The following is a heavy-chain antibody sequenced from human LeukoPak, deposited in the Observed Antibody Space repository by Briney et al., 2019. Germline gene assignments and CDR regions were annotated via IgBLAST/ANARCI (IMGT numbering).Heavy chain of an antibody. CDR3: ARSTHFDWLYFDY. D-gene: IGHD3-9*01. J-gene: IGHJ4*02. CDR2: ISGSGGSA. V-gene: IGHV3-23*01. CDR1: GFTFSSYA. Sequence: GGSLRLSCAASGFTFSSYAMSWVRQAPGKGLEWVSAISGSGGSAYYADSVKGRFTISRDNSKNTLYLQMNSLRAEDTAVYYCARSTHFDWLYFDYWGQGTLVTVSS.